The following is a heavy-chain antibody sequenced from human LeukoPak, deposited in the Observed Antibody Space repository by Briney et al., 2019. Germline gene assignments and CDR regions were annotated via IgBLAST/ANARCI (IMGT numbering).Heavy chain of an antibody. CDR3: ASWAAVAGLFDY. J-gene: IGHJ4*02. D-gene: IGHD6-19*01. CDR1: GGSFSGYY. CDR2: INHSGST. Sequence: SETLSLTCAVYGGSFSGYYWSWIRQPPGKGLEWIGEINHSGSTNYNPSLKSRVTISVDTSKNQFSLKLSSVTAADTAVYYRASWAAVAGLFDYWGQGTLVTVSS. V-gene: IGHV4-34*01.